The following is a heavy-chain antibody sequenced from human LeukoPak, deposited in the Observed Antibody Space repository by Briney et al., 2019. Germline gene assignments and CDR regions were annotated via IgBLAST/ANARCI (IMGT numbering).Heavy chain of an antibody. D-gene: IGHD1-26*01. J-gene: IGHJ4*02. CDR1: GGSISSSGYY. CDR2: IYYSEST. V-gene: IGHV4-39*01. Sequence: RSSETLSLTCTVSGGSISSSGYYWGWIRQPPGKGLEWIGSIYYSESTYYNPSLKSRVTMSVDTSKYQFSLKVSSVTAADTAVYYGGRQGAGADKYFDSGGQEPLVTVSS. CDR3: GRQGAGADKYFDS.